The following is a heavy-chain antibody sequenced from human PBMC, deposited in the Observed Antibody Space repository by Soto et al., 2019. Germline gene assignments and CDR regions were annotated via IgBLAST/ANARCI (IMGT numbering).Heavy chain of an antibody. V-gene: IGHV3-23*01. CDR2: ISGSGGST. CDR1: GFTFSSYA. D-gene: IGHD3-10*01. Sequence: PVGSLRLSCAASGFTFSSYAMSWVRQAPGKGLEWVSAISGSGGSTYYADSVKGRFTISRDNSKNTLYLQMNSLRAEDTAVYYCAKDTSWFGELSYFDYWGQGTLVTVSS. CDR3: AKDTSWFGELSYFDY. J-gene: IGHJ4*02.